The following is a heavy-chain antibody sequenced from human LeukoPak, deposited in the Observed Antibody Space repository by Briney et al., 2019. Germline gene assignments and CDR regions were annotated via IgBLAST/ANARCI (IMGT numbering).Heavy chain of an antibody. D-gene: IGHD3-3*01. CDR2: IRYDGSNK. CDR1: GFTFSSYG. V-gene: IGHV3-30*02. J-gene: IGHJ3*02. CDR3: AKDPRQRDFWSGLDAFDI. Sequence: GGSLRLSRAASGFTFSSYGMHWVRQAPGKGLEWVAFIRYDGSNKYYADSVKGRFTISRDNSKNTLYLQMNSLRAEDTAVYYCAKDPRQRDFWSGLDAFDIWGQGTMVTVSS.